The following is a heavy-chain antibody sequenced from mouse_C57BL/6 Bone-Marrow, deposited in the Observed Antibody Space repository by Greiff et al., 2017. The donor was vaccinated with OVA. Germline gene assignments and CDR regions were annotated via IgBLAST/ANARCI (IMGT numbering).Heavy chain of an antibody. CDR1: GYAFSSSW. V-gene: IGHV1-82*01. Sequence: QVQLQQSGPELVKPGASVKISCKASGYAFSSSWMNWVKQRPGKGLEWIGRIYPGDGDTNYNGKFKGKATLTADKSSSTAYMQLSSLTSEDSAIYYCAKNYGRGFAYWGQGTLVTVSA. D-gene: IGHD1-1*01. CDR2: IYPGDGDT. CDR3: AKNYGRGFAY. J-gene: IGHJ3*01.